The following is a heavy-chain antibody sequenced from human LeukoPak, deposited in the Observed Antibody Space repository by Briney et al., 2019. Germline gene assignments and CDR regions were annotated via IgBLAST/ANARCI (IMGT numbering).Heavy chain of an antibody. V-gene: IGHV3-20*04. Sequence: PGGSLRLSCAASGFTFDDYGMSWVRQAPGKGLEWVSGISWNGGSTGYADSVKGRFTISRDNAKNSLYLQMNSLRVEDTALYYCAKVGSSGYYSYFGYWGQGTLVTVSS. J-gene: IGHJ4*02. CDR1: GFTFDDYG. CDR3: AKVGSSGYYSYFGY. D-gene: IGHD3-22*01. CDR2: ISWNGGST.